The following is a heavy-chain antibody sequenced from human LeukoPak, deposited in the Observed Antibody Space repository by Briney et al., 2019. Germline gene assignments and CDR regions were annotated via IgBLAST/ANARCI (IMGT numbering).Heavy chain of an antibody. CDR1: GFTFSSYA. D-gene: IGHD4-17*01. Sequence: GGCLRLSCAASGFTFSSYAMSWVRQAPGKGLEWGSAISGSGGSTYYADSVKGRFTISRDNSKNTLYLQMNSLRAEDTAVYYCAKEVDDYGGYLLGGYFDYWGQGTLVTVSS. CDR2: ISGSGGST. CDR3: AKEVDDYGGYLLGGYFDY. J-gene: IGHJ4*02. V-gene: IGHV3-23*01.